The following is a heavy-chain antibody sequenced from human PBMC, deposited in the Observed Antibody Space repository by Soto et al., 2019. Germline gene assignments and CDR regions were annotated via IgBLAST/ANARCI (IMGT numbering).Heavy chain of an antibody. V-gene: IGHV4-30-2*01. CDR1: GGSISSGGYS. CDR3: ARDYSPHGIFDP. Sequence: SETLSLTCAVSGGSISSGGYSWSWIRQPPGKGLEWIGYIYHSGSTYYNPSLKSRVTISVDRSKNQFSLKLSSVTAADTAVYYCARDYSPHGIFDPWGQGTLVTVSS. J-gene: IGHJ5*02. CDR2: IYHSGST. D-gene: IGHD2-21*01.